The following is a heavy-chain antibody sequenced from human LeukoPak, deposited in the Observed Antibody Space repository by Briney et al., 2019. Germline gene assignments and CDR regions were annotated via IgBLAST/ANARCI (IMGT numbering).Heavy chain of an antibody. Sequence: SETLSLTCTVSGDSISSFYWNWIRQSPGKGLEWIGYIYYSGSTNYNPSLKSRVTISVDRSKNQFSLRLNSVTAADTAVYYCARDHQRDYYDGRGFDPWSQGTLVTVSS. J-gene: IGHJ5*02. CDR3: ARDHQRDYYDGRGFDP. CDR1: GDSISSFY. D-gene: IGHD3-22*01. V-gene: IGHV4-59*01. CDR2: IYYSGST.